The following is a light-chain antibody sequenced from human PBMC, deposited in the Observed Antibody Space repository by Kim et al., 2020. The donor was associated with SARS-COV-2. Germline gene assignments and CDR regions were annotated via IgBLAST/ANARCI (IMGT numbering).Light chain of an antibody. J-gene: IGKJ1*01. CDR3: QQSYSTPRT. Sequence: ASVGDRVAITCRASQNISSYLNWYQQRPGKAPNLLIYAASSLQSGVPSRFSGSGSGTDFTLTISSLQPEDFATYFCQQSYSTPRTFGQRTKVDIK. CDR2: AAS. CDR1: QNISSY. V-gene: IGKV1-39*01.